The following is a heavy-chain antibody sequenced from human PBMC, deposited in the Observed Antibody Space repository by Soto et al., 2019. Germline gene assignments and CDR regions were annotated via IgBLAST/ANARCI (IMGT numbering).Heavy chain of an antibody. Sequence: GASVKVSCKASGGTFSSYTISWVRQAPGQGLEWMGRIIPISGGTNYAQKLQGWVTMTRDTSISTAYMELSRLRSDDTAVYYCARDGWFSALRIPFGLDVWGQGTTVTVSS. D-gene: IGHD3-3*01. CDR3: ARDGWFSALRIPFGLDV. CDR2: IIPISGGT. CDR1: GGTFSSYT. J-gene: IGHJ6*02. V-gene: IGHV1-2*04.